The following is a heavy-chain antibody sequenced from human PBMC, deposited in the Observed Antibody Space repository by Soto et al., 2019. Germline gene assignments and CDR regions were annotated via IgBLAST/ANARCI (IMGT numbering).Heavy chain of an antibody. V-gene: IGHV1-8*01. Sequence: QVPLVQSGAEVKKPGASVKVSCKASGYTFTSYDINWVQQATGQGLEWMGWMNPNSGNTGYAQKFQGRVTMTRNTSISTAYMELSSLRSEDTAVYYCASVHDYGTYWFDPWGQGTLVTVSS. CDR2: MNPNSGNT. D-gene: IGHD4-17*01. J-gene: IGHJ5*02. CDR1: GYTFTSYD. CDR3: ASVHDYGTYWFDP.